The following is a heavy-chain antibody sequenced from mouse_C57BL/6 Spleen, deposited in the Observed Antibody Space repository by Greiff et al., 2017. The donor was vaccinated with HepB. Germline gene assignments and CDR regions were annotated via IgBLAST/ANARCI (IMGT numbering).Heavy chain of an antibody. Sequence: QVQLKESGAELVKPGASVKISCKASGYAFSSYWMNWVKQRPGKGLEWIGQIYPGDGDTNYNGKFKGKATLTADKSSSTAYMQLSSLTSEDSAVYFCAREGTVDFDYWGQGTTLTVSS. CDR3: AREGTVDFDY. J-gene: IGHJ2*01. CDR1: GYAFSSYW. V-gene: IGHV1-80*01. D-gene: IGHD1-1*01. CDR2: IYPGDGDT.